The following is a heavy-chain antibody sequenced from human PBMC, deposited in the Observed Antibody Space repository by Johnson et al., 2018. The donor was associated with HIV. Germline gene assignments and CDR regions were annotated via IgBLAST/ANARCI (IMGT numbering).Heavy chain of an antibody. D-gene: IGHD2-15*01. Sequence: VQLVESGGGLVHPGGSLRLSCKTSGFTFSDYAMTWVRQAPGKGLEWVSDISGSDATYYADSVKGRFTLSRDNSKNTLYLQMNSLRDEDTAVYYCAIQRSGGKGGGAFDIWGQGTMVTVSS. CDR3: AIQRSGGKGGGAFDI. V-gene: IGHV3-23*04. CDR2: ISGSDAT. CDR1: GFTFSDYA. J-gene: IGHJ3*02.